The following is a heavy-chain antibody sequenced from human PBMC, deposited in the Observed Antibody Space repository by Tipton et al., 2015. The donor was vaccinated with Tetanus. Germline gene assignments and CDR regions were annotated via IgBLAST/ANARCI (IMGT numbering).Heavy chain of an antibody. CDR2: IPYDGSNK. D-gene: IGHD2-2*01. CDR3: ARDRDCSSTSCSDYYYYGMDV. CDR1: GFTFSSYA. J-gene: IGHJ6*02. V-gene: IGHV3-30-3*01. Sequence: SLRLSCAASGFTFSSYAMHWVRQAPGKGLEWVAVIPYDGSNKYYADSVKGRFTISRDNSKNTLYLQMNSLRAEDTAVYYCARDRDCSSTSCSDYYYYGMDVWGQETTATVSS.